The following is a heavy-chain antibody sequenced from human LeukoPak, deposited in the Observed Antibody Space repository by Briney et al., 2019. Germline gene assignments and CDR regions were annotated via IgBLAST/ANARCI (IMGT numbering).Heavy chain of an antibody. Sequence: GGSLTLSCAASGFTFNTYAMTCLPHSPGKGLEWLSYISGSGDTTYYAHSVKGRFTISRDNSKNTLYLQMNSLRADDTAVYYCARGTCSGGRCSFDYWGQGTLVTVFS. V-gene: IGHV3-23*01. CDR1: GFTFNTYA. D-gene: IGHD2-15*01. J-gene: IGHJ4*02. CDR2: ISGSGDTT. CDR3: ARGTCSGGRCSFDY.